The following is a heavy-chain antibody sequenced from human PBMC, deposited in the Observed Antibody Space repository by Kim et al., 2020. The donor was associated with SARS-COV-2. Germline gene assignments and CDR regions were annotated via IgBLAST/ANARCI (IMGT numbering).Heavy chain of an antibody. V-gene: IGHV1-46*01. D-gene: IGHD3-9*01. CDR3: ARGWGYYDPFDY. J-gene: IGHJ4*02. Sequence: ASVKVSCKASGYTFSHYYMHWVRQAPGQGLEWMGIINPSDVSTTYAQKFQGRVTMTRDTSTSTLYMELTSLRFDDTAVYYCARGWGYYDPFDYWGQGTLVTVSS. CDR1: GYTFSHYY. CDR2: INPSDVST.